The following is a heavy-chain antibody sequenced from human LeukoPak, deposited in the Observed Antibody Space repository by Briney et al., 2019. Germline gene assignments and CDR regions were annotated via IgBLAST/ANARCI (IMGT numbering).Heavy chain of an antibody. D-gene: IGHD2-21*02. Sequence: SETLSLTCTVSGGSISSYYWSWIRQPPGKGLEWIGEINHSGSTNYNPSLKSRVTISVDTSKNQFSLKLSSVTAADTAVYYCASHPCGGDCAWGQGTLVTVSS. J-gene: IGHJ5*02. CDR1: GGSISSYY. CDR3: ASHPCGGDCA. CDR2: INHSGST. V-gene: IGHV4-34*01.